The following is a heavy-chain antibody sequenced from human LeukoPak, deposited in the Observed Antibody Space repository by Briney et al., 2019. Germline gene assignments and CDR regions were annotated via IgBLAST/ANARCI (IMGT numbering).Heavy chain of an antibody. Sequence: PGGSLRLSCAASGFTFSSYWMSWVRQAPGKGLEWVANIKQDGSEKYYVDSVKGRFTISRDNAKNSLYLQMNSLRAEDTAVYYCARAPLRVYYYDSSGYSGAFDIWGQGTMVTVSS. V-gene: IGHV3-7*01. CDR3: ARAPLRVYYYDSSGYSGAFDI. D-gene: IGHD3-22*01. J-gene: IGHJ3*02. CDR1: GFTFSSYW. CDR2: IKQDGSEK.